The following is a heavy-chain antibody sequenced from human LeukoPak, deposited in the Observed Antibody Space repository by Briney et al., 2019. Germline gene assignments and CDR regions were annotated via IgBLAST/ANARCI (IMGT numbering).Heavy chain of an antibody. CDR3: AKDIVREPSIGYSYGMNY. J-gene: IGHJ4*02. D-gene: IGHD5-18*01. V-gene: IGHV3-43*02. CDR1: GFTFDDYA. Sequence: PGGSLRLSCAASGFTFDDYAMHWVRQAPGKGLEWVSLISGDGGSTYYADSVKGRFTISRDNSKNSLYLQMNSLRTEDTALYYCAKDIVREPSIGYSYGMNYWGQGTLVTVSS. CDR2: ISGDGGST.